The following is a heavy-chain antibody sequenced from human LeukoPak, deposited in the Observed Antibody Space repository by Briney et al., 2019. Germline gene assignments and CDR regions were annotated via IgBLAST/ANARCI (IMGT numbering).Heavy chain of an antibody. CDR2: IRSKAYGGTT. V-gene: IGHV3-49*04. D-gene: IGHD3-3*01. Sequence: GRSLRLSCTASGFTFGDYAMSWVRQAPGKGLEWVGFIRSKAYGGTTEYAASVKGRFTISRDDSKSIAYLQMNSLKTEDTAVYYCTRTKLRFLEWSYFDYWGQGTLVTVSS. J-gene: IGHJ4*02. CDR3: TRTKLRFLEWSYFDY. CDR1: GFTFGDYA.